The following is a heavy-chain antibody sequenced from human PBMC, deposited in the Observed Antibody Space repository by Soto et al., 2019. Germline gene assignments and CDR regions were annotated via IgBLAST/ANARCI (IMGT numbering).Heavy chain of an antibody. J-gene: IGHJ4*02. D-gene: IGHD3-16*01. CDR1: GGTFSSYA. Sequence: QVQLVQSGAEVKKPGSSVKVSCKASGGTFSSYAISWVRQAPGQGLEWMGGIIPIFGTANYAQKFQGRVTFTGDESTSTAYMELSSLSSEDTAVDYCARDSLYDYVWGSYNLWGQGTLVTVSS. V-gene: IGHV1-69*12. CDR2: IIPIFGTA. CDR3: ARDSLYDYVWGSYNL.